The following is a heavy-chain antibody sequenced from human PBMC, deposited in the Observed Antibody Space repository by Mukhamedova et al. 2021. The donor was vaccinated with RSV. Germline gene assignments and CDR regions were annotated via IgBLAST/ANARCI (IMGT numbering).Heavy chain of an antibody. Sequence: GLEWVSTISGSGDNTYYADSVKGRFTISRDNSKNTLYLQMNSLRAEDTAVYYCAKVPWVMGGTCDYLGQGTLVTVSS. V-gene: IGHV3-23*01. J-gene: IGHJ4*02. CDR3: AKVPWVMGGTCDY. CDR2: ISGSGDNT. D-gene: IGHD1-26*01.